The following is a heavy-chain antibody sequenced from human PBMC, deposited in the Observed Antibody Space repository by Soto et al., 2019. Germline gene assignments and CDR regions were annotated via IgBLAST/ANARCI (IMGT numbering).Heavy chain of an antibody. D-gene: IGHD3-10*01. V-gene: IGHV4-31*03. Sequence: PSETLSLTCTVSGGSISSGGYYWSWIRQHPGKGLEWIGYIYYRGSTYYNPSLKSRVTISVDTSKNQFSLKLSSVTAADTAVYYCARVSTGGYFDYWGQGTLVTVSS. J-gene: IGHJ4*02. CDR3: ARVSTGGYFDY. CDR2: IYYRGST. CDR1: GGSISSGGYY.